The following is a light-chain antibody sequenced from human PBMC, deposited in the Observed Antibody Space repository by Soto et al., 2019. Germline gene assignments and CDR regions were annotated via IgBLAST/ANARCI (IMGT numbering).Light chain of an antibody. CDR2: GAS. V-gene: IGKV1-6*01. CDR1: QDISDD. J-gene: IGKJ1*01. Sequence: AIQMTQSPSSLSASVGGRVTITCRASQDISDDVGWYQQTPGKAPKLLISGASRLQSGVPSRFSGSGSGAAFTLTITSLRPEDSATYYCLQNHNYPRTFGQGTKVDIK. CDR3: LQNHNYPRT.